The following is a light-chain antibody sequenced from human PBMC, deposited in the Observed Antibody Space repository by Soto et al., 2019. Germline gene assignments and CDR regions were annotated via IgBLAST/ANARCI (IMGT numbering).Light chain of an antibody. J-gene: IGLJ3*02. V-gene: IGLV2-14*01. CDR2: EVS. Sequence: QSVLTQPASVSGSPGQSITISCTGTSRDVGGYNYVSWYQQHPGKAPKLMIYEVSDRPSGVSNRFSGSKSGNTASLTISGLQAEDEADYYCSSYTSSNTWVFGGGTKLTVL. CDR3: SSYTSSNTWV. CDR1: SRDVGGYNY.